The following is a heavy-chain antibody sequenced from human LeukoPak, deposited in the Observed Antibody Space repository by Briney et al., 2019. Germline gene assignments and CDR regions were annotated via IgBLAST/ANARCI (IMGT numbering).Heavy chain of an antibody. D-gene: IGHD3-22*01. CDR3: ARRAGDYYDSSGYYFFDY. CDR1: GFTFSSYW. V-gene: IGHV3-7*01. J-gene: IGHJ4*02. CDR2: IKQDGSEK. Sequence: GGSLRLSCAASGFTFSSYWMSWVRQAPGKGLEWVANIKQDGSEKYYVDSVKGRFTISRDNAKNSLYLQMNSLRAEGTAVYYCARRAGDYYDSSGYYFFDYWGQGTLVTVSS.